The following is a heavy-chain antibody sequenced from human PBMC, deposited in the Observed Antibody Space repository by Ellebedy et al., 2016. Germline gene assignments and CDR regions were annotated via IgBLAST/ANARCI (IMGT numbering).Heavy chain of an antibody. CDR1: GFSLNTSGMC. Sequence: SGPTLVKPTQTLTLTCTFSGFSLNTSGMCVSWIRQPPGKALDWLARIDWDDDKYYRTSLKPRLTISKETSKNQVVLTMTNMDPVDTATGYCARAIVAKVPYYYYYGMDVWGQGTTVTVSS. CDR2: IDWDDDK. V-gene: IGHV2-70*11. D-gene: IGHD5-12*01. J-gene: IGHJ6*02. CDR3: ARAIVAKVPYYYYYGMDV.